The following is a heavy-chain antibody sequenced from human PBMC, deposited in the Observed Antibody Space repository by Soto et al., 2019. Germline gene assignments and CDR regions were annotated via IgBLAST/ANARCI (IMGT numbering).Heavy chain of an antibody. CDR1: GFTFSTYG. CDR3: ARDLQSYGDYAYYCYGMDV. D-gene: IGHD4-17*01. Sequence: QVQLVESGGGEVQPGRSLTISCAASGFTFSTYGMHWVRQTPGKGLEWVAVISYDGTNKFYSDSVKGRFTISRDNFKNTLTLQMNSLRADDTAVYSCARDLQSYGDYAYYCYGMDVWGLATRVTVS. CDR2: ISYDGTNK. V-gene: IGHV3-30*03. J-gene: IGHJ6*02.